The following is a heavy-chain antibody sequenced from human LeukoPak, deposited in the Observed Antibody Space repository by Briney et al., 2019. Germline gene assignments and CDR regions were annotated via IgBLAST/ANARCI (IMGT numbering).Heavy chain of an antibody. V-gene: IGHV3-30*03. CDR3: ARDVNWNYCDY. J-gene: IGHJ4*01. Sequence: GGSLRLSCVASGFTFSSYGMHWVRQAPGKGLEWVAVISYDGSNKYYADSVKGRFTISRDNSKNTLYLQMNSLRAEDTAVYYCARDVNWNYCDYWGHGTLVTVSS. CDR1: GFTFSSYG. D-gene: IGHD1-20*01. CDR2: ISYDGSNK.